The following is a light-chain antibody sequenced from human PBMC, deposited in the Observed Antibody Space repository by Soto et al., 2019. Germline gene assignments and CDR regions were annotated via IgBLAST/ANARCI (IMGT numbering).Light chain of an antibody. CDR1: QGISNY. V-gene: IGKV1-27*01. CDR3: QKYNSAPRT. Sequence: DIQMTQSPSSLSASVGDRVTITCRESQGISNYLAWYQQKPGKVPKLLIYAASTLQSGVPSRFSGSGSGTDFTLTINSLQPEDVASYYCQKYNSAPRTFGQGTKVEIK. CDR2: AAS. J-gene: IGKJ1*01.